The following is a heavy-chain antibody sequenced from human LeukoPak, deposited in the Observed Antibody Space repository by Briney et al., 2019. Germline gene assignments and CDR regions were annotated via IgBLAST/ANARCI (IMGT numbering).Heavy chain of an antibody. V-gene: IGHV4-59*01. CDR3: ARVNPNWFDP. Sequence: SETLSLTCAVSGGSICSYYWSWIRQPPGKGLEWIGYISYSGSTNYNPSLKSRVTISLDTSKNQFSLKLSSVTAADTAVYYCARVNPNWFDPWCRGTLVTGSS. CDR1: GGSICSYY. CDR2: ISYSGST. J-gene: IGHJ5*02.